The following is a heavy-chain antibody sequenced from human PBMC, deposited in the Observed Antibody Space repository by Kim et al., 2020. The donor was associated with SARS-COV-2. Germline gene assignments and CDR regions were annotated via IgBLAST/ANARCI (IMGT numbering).Heavy chain of an antibody. V-gene: IGHV3-30*02. CDR3: AKGRATYYYDSSGNPDY. Sequence: VKGRFTISRDNSKNTLYLQVNSLRADDTAEYYCAKGRATYYYDSSGNPDYWGQGTLVTVSS. D-gene: IGHD3-22*01. J-gene: IGHJ4*02.